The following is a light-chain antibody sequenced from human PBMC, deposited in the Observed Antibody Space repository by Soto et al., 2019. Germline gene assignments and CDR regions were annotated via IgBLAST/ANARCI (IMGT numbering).Light chain of an antibody. V-gene: IGLV1-44*01. Sequence: QSVLAQPPSASGTPGQRVTISCSGSTSNIGSNTVNWYQQLPGTAPKLLIYSNNQRPSGVPDRFSGSKSGTSASLAISGLQSEDEADYYCAAWDHSLSAYAFGTGTKVTVL. J-gene: IGLJ1*01. CDR1: TSNIGSNT. CDR3: AAWDHSLSAYA. CDR2: SNN.